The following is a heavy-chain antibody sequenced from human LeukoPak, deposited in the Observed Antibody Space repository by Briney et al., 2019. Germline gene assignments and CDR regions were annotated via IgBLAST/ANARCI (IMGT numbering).Heavy chain of an antibody. CDR2: INPSGGST. CDR3: ARDGGFGGLDY. CDR1: GYTFTSYY. D-gene: IGHD3-3*01. J-gene: IGHJ4*02. Sequence: ASVKVSCKASGYTFTSYYMHWVRQAPGQGLEWMGIINPSGGSTSYAQKFQGRVTMTSDTSTSTVYMELSSLRSEDTAVYYCARDGGFGGLDYWGQGTLVTVSS. V-gene: IGHV1-46*01.